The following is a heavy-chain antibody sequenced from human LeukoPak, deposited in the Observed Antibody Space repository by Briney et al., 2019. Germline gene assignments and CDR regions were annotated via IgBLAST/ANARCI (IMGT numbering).Heavy chain of an antibody. D-gene: IGHD3-9*01. J-gene: IGHJ4*02. CDR1: GFTFSTYP. CDR3: ARVHDTTGYYHYFDS. CDR2: IPHHGSNE. Sequence: GGSLRLSCEASGFTFSTYPMHWVRQAPDKGLEWVAMIPHHGSNEYYADSVKGRFTISRDNSKNTLYLQMNNPRVEDTAIYYCARVHDTTGYYHYFDSWGQGTLVTVSS. V-gene: IGHV3-30*14.